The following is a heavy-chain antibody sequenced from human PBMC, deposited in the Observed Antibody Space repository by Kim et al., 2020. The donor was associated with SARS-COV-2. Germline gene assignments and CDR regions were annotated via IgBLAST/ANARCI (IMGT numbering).Heavy chain of an antibody. CDR2: ISAYNGNT. Sequence: ASVKVSCKASGYTFTSYGISWVRQAPGQGLEWMGWISAYNGNTNYAQKLQGRVTMTTDTSTSTAYMELRSLRSDDTAVYYCARDRGAAARSRDNWFDPWGQGTLVTVSS. D-gene: IGHD6-13*01. J-gene: IGHJ5*02. CDR1: GYTFTSYG. V-gene: IGHV1-18*01. CDR3: ARDRGAAARSRDNWFDP.